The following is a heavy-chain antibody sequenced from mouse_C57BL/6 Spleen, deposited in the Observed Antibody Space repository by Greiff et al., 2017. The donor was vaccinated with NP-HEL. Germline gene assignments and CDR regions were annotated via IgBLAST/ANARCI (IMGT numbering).Heavy chain of an antibody. CDR1: GFTFSDYY. CDR2: ISNGGGST. Sequence: EVQGVESGGGLVQPGGSLKLSCAASGFTFSDYYMYWVRQTPEKRLEWVAYISNGGGSTYYPDTVKGRFTISRDNAKNTLYLQMSRLKSEDTAMYYCARRTVVEKNAMDYWGQGTSVTVSS. V-gene: IGHV5-12*01. CDR3: ARRTVVEKNAMDY. D-gene: IGHD1-1*01. J-gene: IGHJ4*01.